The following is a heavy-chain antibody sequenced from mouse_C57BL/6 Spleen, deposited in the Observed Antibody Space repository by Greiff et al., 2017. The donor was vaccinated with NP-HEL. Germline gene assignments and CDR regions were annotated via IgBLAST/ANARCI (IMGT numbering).Heavy chain of an antibody. CDR1: GYTFTSYT. CDR3: ARRILYYYGSSHWYFDV. CDR2: INPSSGYT. D-gene: IGHD1-1*01. Sequence: VQLQQSGAELARPGASVKMSCKASGYTFTSYTMHWVKQRPGQGLEWIGYINPSSGYTKYNQKFKDKATLTADKSSSTAYMQLSSLTSEDSAVYYCARRILYYYGSSHWYFDVWGTGTTVTVSS. V-gene: IGHV1-4*01. J-gene: IGHJ1*03.